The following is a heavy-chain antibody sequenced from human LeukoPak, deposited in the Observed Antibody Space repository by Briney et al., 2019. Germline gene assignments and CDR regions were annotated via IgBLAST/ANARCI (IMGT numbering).Heavy chain of an antibody. CDR3: ARGGSENDY. CDR1: GFTFSSYW. V-gene: IGHV3-7*01. D-gene: IGHD3-10*01. CDR2: IKEDGSEK. Sequence: PGGSLRLSCAASGFTFSSYWMSWVRQASGKGLEWVANIKEDGSEKNYVDSVKGRFTISRDNAKNSLYLQMNSLRAEDTAVYYCARGGSENDYWGQGTLVTVSS. J-gene: IGHJ4*02.